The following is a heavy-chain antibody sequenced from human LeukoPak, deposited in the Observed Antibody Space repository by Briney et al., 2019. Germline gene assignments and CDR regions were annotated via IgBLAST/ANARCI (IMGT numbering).Heavy chain of an antibody. V-gene: IGHV4-31*11. J-gene: IGHJ4*02. D-gene: IGHD6-19*01. CDR3: ARERSSGWYRF. CDR1: GGSIGNGGYF. Sequence: PSETLSLTCAVSGGSIGNGGYFWTWLRQYPGKGLEWIGYIYDSVTTYYNPSLKSRVAISLDRSKNQSSLNLTSVTAADRAVYYCARERSSGWYRFWGQGILVAVSS. CDR2: IYDSVTT.